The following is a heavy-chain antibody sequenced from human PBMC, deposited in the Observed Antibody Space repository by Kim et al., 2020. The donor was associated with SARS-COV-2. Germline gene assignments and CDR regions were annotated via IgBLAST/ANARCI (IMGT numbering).Heavy chain of an antibody. V-gene: IGHV3-23*01. D-gene: IGHD3-22*01. Sequence: GGSLRLSCAASGFTFSSYAMSWVRQAPGKGLEWVSAISGSGGSTYYADSVKGRFTISRDNSKNTLYLQMNSLRAEDTAVYYCAKGPRGYYDSSGYYDYYYYGMDVWGQGTTVTVSS. CDR3: AKGPRGYYDSSGYYDYYYYGMDV. J-gene: IGHJ6*02. CDR2: ISGSGGST. CDR1: GFTFSSYA.